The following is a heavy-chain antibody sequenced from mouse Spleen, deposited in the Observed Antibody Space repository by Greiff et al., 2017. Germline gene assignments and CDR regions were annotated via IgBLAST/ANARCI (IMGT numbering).Heavy chain of an antibody. Sequence: QVQLQQSGAELVKPGASVKISCKASGYAFSSYWMNWVKQRPGKGLEWIGQIYPGDGDTNYNGKFKGKATLTADKSSSTAYMQLSSLTSEDSAVYFCAREGYDGYHRFAYWGQGTLVTVSA. J-gene: IGHJ3*01. CDR1: GYAFSSYW. D-gene: IGHD2-3*01. CDR3: AREGYDGYHRFAY. V-gene: IGHV1-80*01. CDR2: IYPGDGDT.